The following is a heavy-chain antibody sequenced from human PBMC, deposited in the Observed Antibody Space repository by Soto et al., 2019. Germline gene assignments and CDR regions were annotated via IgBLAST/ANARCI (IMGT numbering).Heavy chain of an antibody. Sequence: GGSLRLSCAASGFTVSSSYLGWVRQAPGKGLEWVSSIYIDGRTYYADSVRGRFTISTDNFKDTLYLQMHSLRVDDTAMYYCARHVGSYWYFDLWGRGTLVTVS. D-gene: IGHD1-26*01. CDR1: GFTVSSSY. CDR2: IYIDGRT. J-gene: IGHJ2*01. V-gene: IGHV3-66*04. CDR3: ARHVGSYWYFDL.